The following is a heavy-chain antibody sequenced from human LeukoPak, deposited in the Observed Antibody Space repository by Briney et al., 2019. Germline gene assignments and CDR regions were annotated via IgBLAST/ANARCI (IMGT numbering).Heavy chain of an antibody. V-gene: IGHV3-53*01. CDR2: IYSGGST. Sequence: PGGSLRLSCAASGFTVSSNYMSWVRQAPGKGLEWVSVIYSGGSTYYADSVKGRFTISRDNSKNTLYLQMNSLRAEDTAVYYCARDSSDYYLPAFDIWGQGTMVTVSS. D-gene: IGHD3-22*01. CDR3: ARDSSDYYLPAFDI. J-gene: IGHJ3*02. CDR1: GFTVSSNY.